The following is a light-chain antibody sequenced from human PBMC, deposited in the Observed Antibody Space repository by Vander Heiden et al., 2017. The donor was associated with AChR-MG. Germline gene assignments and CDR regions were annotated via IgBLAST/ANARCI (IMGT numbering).Light chain of an antibody. CDR3: QQYGSSLYT. J-gene: IGKJ2*01. CDR2: GAF. Sequence: DIVLSQSPGTLSLSPGERATLTCRASQSVSSYLAWYQQKPGQAPRLLIYGAFSMATGIPDRFSGSGSGTDFTLTISRLEPEDFAVYYCQQYGSSLYTFGQGTKLEIK. CDR1: QSVSSY. V-gene: IGKV3-20*01.